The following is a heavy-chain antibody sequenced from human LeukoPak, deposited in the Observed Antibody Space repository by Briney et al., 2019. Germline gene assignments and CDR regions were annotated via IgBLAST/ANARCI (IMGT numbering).Heavy chain of an antibody. CDR1: GFIFSSYG. J-gene: IGHJ4*02. D-gene: IGHD5-24*01. CDR2: IRYDGSNK. Sequence: GGSLRLSCAASGFIFSSYGMHWVRQAPGKGLEWVAFIRYDGSNKYYADSVKGRFTISRDNSKNTLYLQMNSLRAEDTALYFCAKSGYNRFDYWGQGTLVTVSS. CDR3: AKSGYNRFDY. V-gene: IGHV3-30*02.